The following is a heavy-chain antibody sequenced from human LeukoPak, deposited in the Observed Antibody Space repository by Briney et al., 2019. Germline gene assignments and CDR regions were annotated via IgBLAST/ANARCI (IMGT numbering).Heavy chain of an antibody. D-gene: IGHD3-9*01. CDR1: EGTFSSYA. J-gene: IGHJ4*02. V-gene: IGHV1-69*13. CDR3: ARLTGYYTQGYFDY. CDR2: IIPIFGTA. Sequence: GASVKVSCKASEGTFSSYAISWVRQAPGQGLEWMGGIIPIFGTANYAQKFQGRVTITADESTSTAYMELSSLRSEDTAVYYCARLTGYYTQGYFDYWGQGTLVTVSS.